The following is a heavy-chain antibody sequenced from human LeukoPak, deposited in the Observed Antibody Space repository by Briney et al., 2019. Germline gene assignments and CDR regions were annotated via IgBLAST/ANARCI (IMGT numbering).Heavy chain of an antibody. D-gene: IGHD5-12*01. CDR1: GGTFSSYA. Sequence: SVKVSCKASGGTFSSYAISWVRQAPGQGLEWMGRIIPILGIANYAQKFQGRVTMTRDTSTSTVYMELSSLRSEDTAVYYCARDLGSGYENNWFDPWGQGTLVTVSS. V-gene: IGHV1-69*04. CDR3: ARDLGSGYENNWFDP. J-gene: IGHJ5*02. CDR2: IIPILGIA.